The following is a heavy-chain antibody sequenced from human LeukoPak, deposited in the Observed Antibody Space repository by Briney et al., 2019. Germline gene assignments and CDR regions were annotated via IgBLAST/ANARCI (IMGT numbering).Heavy chain of an antibody. CDR2: IGTAGDT. V-gene: IGHV3-13*04. CDR3: AKYLTARGPPYALDV. CDR1: GFTFSSYD. D-gene: IGHD1-14*01. J-gene: IGHJ6*02. Sequence: GGSLRLSCAASGFTFSSYDMHWVRQPTGKGLEWVSAIGTAGDTYYPGSVKGRFTISRDNSRNTLYLQMNSLRAEDSAVYYCAKYLTARGPPYALDVWGQGTTVTVSS.